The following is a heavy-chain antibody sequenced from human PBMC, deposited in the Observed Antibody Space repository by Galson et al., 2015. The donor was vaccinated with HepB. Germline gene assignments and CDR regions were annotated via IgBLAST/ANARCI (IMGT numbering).Heavy chain of an antibody. CDR3: ASLLWWARDFDY. Sequence: DTLSLTCSVSGAPISSSSYYWGWIRQPPGKGLEWIGGIFYSGSSYYNPALKGRVTISSDPSENQFSLKLTSGTAADPAMYYCASLLWWARDFDYWGQGALVTVSS. J-gene: IGHJ4*02. V-gene: IGHV4-39*01. D-gene: IGHD2-8*02. CDR2: IFYSGSS. CDR1: GAPISSSSYY.